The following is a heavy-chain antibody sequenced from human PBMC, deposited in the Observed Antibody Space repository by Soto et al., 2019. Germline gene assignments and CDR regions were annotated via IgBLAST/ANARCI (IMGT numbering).Heavy chain of an antibody. CDR3: ARAPGRGYYYYYYGMDV. CDR1: GGSFSGYY. D-gene: IGHD1-26*01. Sequence: SETLSLTCAVYGGSFSGYYWSWIRQPPGKGLEWIGYINHSGSTYYNPSLKSRVTISADTSKNQFSLKLSSVTAADTAVYYCARAPGRGYYYYYYGMDVWGQGTTVTVSS. CDR2: INHSGST. V-gene: IGHV4-34*09. J-gene: IGHJ6*02.